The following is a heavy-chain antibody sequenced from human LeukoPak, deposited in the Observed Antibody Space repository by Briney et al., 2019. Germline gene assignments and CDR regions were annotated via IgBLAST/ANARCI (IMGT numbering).Heavy chain of an antibody. V-gene: IGHV3-66*02. CDR1: GFTVSAKY. CDR2: IYSDGGT. J-gene: IGHJ4*02. D-gene: IGHD6-13*01. CDR3: ARVHSSSWLYYFDY. Sequence: SGGSLRLSCAASGFTVSAKYMSWVRQGPEKGLDWISSIYSDGGTNYADSVKGRFTISRDNSKNTLYLQMNSLRPEDTAVYYCARVHSSSWLYYFDYWGQGTLVTVSS.